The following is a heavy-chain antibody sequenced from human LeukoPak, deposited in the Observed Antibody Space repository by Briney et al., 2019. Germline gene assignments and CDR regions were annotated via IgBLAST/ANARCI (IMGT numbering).Heavy chain of an antibody. CDR1: GFSFHNFG. CDR3: AKADTPLPLRGPYFDY. V-gene: IGHV3-23*01. CDR2: ISGSGDTT. J-gene: IGHJ4*02. D-gene: IGHD3-16*01. Sequence: GGSLRLSCAASGFSFHNFGMSWVREAPGKGLEWGSTISGSGDTTYYADSVKGRLTISKDNSKTTPYLRLNSLRVEDTAVYFCAKADTPLPLRGPYFDYWGQGTLVTVSS.